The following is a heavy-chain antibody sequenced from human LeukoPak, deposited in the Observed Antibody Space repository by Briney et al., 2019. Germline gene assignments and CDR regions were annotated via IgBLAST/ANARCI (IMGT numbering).Heavy chain of an antibody. D-gene: IGHD3-10*01. V-gene: IGHV3-15*01. Sequence: GGSLRLSCEASGFTFTNTWMSCVRQAPGKGLEWVGRVKSKADDGTTDYAAPVQGRFTISRDDSKNTLSLQMNSLKTEDTAVYYCATEGGSGSYYGDDAFDMWGQGTMVTVSS. CDR1: GFTFTNTW. CDR3: ATEGGSGSYYGDDAFDM. J-gene: IGHJ3*02. CDR2: VKSKADDGTT.